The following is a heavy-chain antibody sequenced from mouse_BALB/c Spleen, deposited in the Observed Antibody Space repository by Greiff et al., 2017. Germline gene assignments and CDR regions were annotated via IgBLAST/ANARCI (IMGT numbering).Heavy chain of an antibody. Sequence: EVHLVESGAELVKPGASVKLSCTASGFNIKDTYMHWVKQRPEQGLEWIGRIDPANGNTKYDPKFQGKATITADTSSNTAYLQLSSLTSEDTAVYYCASYPVDYWGQGTSVTVSS. CDR1: GFNIKDTY. CDR2: IDPANGNT. V-gene: IGHV14-3*02. CDR3: ASYPVDY. J-gene: IGHJ4*01.